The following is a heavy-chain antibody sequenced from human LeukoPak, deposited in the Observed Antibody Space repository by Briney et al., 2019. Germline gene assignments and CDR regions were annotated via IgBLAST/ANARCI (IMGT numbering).Heavy chain of an antibody. CDR3: ARASYLVGATNYFDY. J-gene: IGHJ4*02. D-gene: IGHD1-26*01. CDR1: GGSISSYY. V-gene: IGHV4-59*01. CDR2: IYYSGST. Sequence: SETLSLTCTVSGGSISSYYWSWIRQPPGKGLEWIGYIYYSGSTNYNPSLKSRVTISVDTSKNQFSLKLSSVTAADTAVYYCARASYLVGATNYFDYWGQGTLVTVSS.